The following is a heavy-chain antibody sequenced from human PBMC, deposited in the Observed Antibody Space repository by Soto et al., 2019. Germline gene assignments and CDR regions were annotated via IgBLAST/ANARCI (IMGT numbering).Heavy chain of an antibody. D-gene: IGHD3-22*01. CDR2: IKKKTDGGTT. V-gene: IGHV3-15*01. Sequence: KPSETLSLTCTVSGGSISSGGYYWSWIRQHPGKGLEWVDRIKKKTDGGTTDYAASLKGRFTISRDDSKNTLYLQMNSLQTEDTAVYYCATPYYDSSGYYYGIFDHWGQGTLVTVSS. CDR1: GGSISSGGYY. CDR3: ATPYYDSSGYYYGIFDH. J-gene: IGHJ4*02.